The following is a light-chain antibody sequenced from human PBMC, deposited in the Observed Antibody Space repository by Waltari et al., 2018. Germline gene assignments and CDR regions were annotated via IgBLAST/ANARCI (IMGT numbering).Light chain of an antibody. Sequence: DIVMTQSPESLAVSLGERATINCKSSESVLYSSNNKNHLAWYQQKPGQPPKLLLYWASTRKSGVPDRFSGSGSETDFTLTVTSLQAEDVAVYYCQQYYSTPLTFSGGTKVEIK. CDR3: QQYYSTPLT. CDR2: WAS. V-gene: IGKV4-1*01. J-gene: IGKJ4*01. CDR1: ESVLYSSNNKNH.